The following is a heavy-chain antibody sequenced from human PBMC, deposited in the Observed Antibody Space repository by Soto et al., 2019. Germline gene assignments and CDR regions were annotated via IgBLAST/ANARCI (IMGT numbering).Heavy chain of an antibody. CDR3: ARNGGSTWYYFDS. Sequence: QVQLQQWGAGLLKPSETLSLTCAVNGGSFTGYYGAWIRQSPGKALEWIGEISHSGRTNYNPSLKSRVTISVDTSKNQFSLKVSSVTAADTGMYYCARNGGSTWYYFDSWGQGTVVTVSS. CDR1: GGSFTGYY. V-gene: IGHV4-34*01. J-gene: IGHJ4*02. D-gene: IGHD6-13*01. CDR2: ISHSGRT.